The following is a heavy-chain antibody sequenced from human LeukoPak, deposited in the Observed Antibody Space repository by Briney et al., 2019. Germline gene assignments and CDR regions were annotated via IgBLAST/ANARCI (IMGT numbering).Heavy chain of an antibody. D-gene: IGHD6-6*01. CDR2: ISSSSSYI. CDR1: GFTFSSYS. CDR3: ARGGASSSDIDY. V-gene: IGHV3-21*01. Sequence: GGSLRLSCAASGFTFSSYSMNWVRQAPGKGLEWVSSISSSSSYIYYADSVKGRFTISRDNAKNSLYLQMNSLRAEDTAAYYCARGGASSSDIDYWGQGTLVTVSS. J-gene: IGHJ4*02.